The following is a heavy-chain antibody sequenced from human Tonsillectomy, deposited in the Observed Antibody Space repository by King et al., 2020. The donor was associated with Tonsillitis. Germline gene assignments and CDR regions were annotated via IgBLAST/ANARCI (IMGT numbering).Heavy chain of an antibody. CDR2: ISSSGSYI. D-gene: IGHD2-15*01. CDR1: GFSFSNYG. V-gene: IGHV3-21*01. Sequence: VQLVESGGGLVKPGGSLRLSCAVSGFSFSNYGMNWVRQAPGKGLEWVSFISSSGSYIYNADSVKGRFTISRDNAKNSLYLQMSSLGAEDMAVYYCARSHSWFDYWGQGTLVTVSS. CDR3: ARSHSWFDY. J-gene: IGHJ4*02.